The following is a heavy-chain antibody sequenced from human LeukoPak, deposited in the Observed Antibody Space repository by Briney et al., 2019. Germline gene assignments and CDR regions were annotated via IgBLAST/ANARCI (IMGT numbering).Heavy chain of an antibody. CDR1: GFTFSSYA. D-gene: IGHD3-22*01. V-gene: IGHV3-23*01. CDR3: AKVRLGTDYYDSSGYYGY. CDR2: ISGSGGST. J-gene: IGHJ4*02. Sequence: GGSLRLSCADSGFTFSSYAMSWVRQAPGKGLEWVSAISGSGGSTYYADSVKGRFTISRDNSKNTLYLQMNSLRAEDTAVYYCAKVRLGTDYYDSSGYYGYWGQGTLVTVSS.